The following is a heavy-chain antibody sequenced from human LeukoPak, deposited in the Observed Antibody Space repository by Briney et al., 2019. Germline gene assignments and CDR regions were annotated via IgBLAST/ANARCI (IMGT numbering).Heavy chain of an antibody. Sequence: ASVKVSCKASGYTFTSNYINWVRRAPGQGLEWMGWINPNSGGTNYAQKFQGRVTMTRDTSISTAYMELNRPRSDDTAVYYCASGFWSGYYTGAYWGQGTLVTVSS. CDR2: INPNSGGT. D-gene: IGHD3-3*01. CDR1: GYTFTSNY. J-gene: IGHJ4*02. V-gene: IGHV1-2*02. CDR3: ASGFWSGYYTGAY.